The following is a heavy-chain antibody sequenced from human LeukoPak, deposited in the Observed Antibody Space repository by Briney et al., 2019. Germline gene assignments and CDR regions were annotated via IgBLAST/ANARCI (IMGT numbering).Heavy chain of an antibody. CDR2: IYRTGST. V-gene: IGHV4-59*02. CDR1: GGSVSDYY. D-gene: IGHD7-27*01. CDR3: ASRKLGNDY. Sequence: SETLSLTCTISGGSVSDYYWSWIRQSPGKGLEWIGYIYRTGSTSYSPSLKSRVTISADTSQNQYSLKLSSVTAADTAVYYCASRKLGNDYWGQGTLVTVSS. J-gene: IGHJ4*02.